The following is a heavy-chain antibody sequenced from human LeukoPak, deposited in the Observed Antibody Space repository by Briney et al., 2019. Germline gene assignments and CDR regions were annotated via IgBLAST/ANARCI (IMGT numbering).Heavy chain of an antibody. CDR2: INPSGGST. CDR3: ARDSGTYYDY. CDR1: GYTFTSYN. V-gene: IGHV1-46*01. Sequence: GASVKVSCKASGYTFTSYNMHWVRQAPGQGLEWMGIINPSGGSTSYPQKFQGRVTMTRDMSTSTVYMELSSLRSEDTAMYYCARDSGTYYDYWGQGTLVTVSS. J-gene: IGHJ4*02. D-gene: IGHD1-14*01.